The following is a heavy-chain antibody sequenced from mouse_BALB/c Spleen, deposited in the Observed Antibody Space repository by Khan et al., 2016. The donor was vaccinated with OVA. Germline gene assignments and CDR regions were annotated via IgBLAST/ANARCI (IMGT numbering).Heavy chain of an antibody. CDR3: ARSGYDFFAY. Sequence: QVQLKQSGAELVRPGSSMTISCKASGYAFSNYWMNWVRQGPGQGLEWIGQIYPGDGNTNYNGQFKDKATLTADKSSSTAYMKLSSLASEDSAVYFCARSGYDFFAYWGQGTLVTVSA. J-gene: IGHJ3*01. V-gene: IGHV1-80*01. CDR1: GYAFSNYW. CDR2: IYPGDGNT. D-gene: IGHD2-14*01.